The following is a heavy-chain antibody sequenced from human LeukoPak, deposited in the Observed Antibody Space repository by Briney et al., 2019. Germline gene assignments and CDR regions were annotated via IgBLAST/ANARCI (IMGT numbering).Heavy chain of an antibody. Sequence: PGGSLRLSCAASGFTVSSNYMNWVRQAPGKGLEWVSGIYVDGSTYYADSVKGRFTISRDNSRNTLYLQMNSLRAEVTAVYYCPRITAYDDSWGQGTLVTVSS. CDR2: IYVDGST. V-gene: IGHV3-53*01. CDR3: PRITAYDDS. CDR1: GFTVSSNY. D-gene: IGHD1-20*01. J-gene: IGHJ5*01.